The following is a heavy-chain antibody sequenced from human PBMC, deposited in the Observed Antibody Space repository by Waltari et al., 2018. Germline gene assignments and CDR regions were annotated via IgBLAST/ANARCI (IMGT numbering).Heavy chain of an antibody. CDR1: GYTFTDFF. CDR2: VNPHSGDK. Sequence: QVQLVQSGAEVKKSGASVKVSCKASGYTFTDFFIHWVRQAPGQGLEWMGRVNPHSGDKSYGQGFQGRVTMTGDTSITTAYMELTGLRSDDTAIYYCARSGGGTTTFGVAEWGQGSLVTVSS. V-gene: IGHV1-2*06. J-gene: IGHJ4*02. D-gene: IGHD3-3*01. CDR3: ARSGGGTTTFGVAE.